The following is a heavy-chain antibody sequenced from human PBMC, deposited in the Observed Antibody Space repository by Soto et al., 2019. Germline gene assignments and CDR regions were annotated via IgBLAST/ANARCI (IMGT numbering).Heavy chain of an antibody. CDR3: AREVGDYYDSSGYYDGKYFDY. CDR2: IWYDGSNK. D-gene: IGHD3-22*01. Sequence: PGGSLRLSCAASGFTFSSYGMHLVRQAPGKGLEWVAVIWYDGSNKYYADSVKGRFTISRDNSKNTLYLQMNSLRAEDTAVYYCAREVGDYYDSSGYYDGKYFDYWGQGTLVTVSS. CDR1: GFTFSSYG. V-gene: IGHV3-33*01. J-gene: IGHJ4*02.